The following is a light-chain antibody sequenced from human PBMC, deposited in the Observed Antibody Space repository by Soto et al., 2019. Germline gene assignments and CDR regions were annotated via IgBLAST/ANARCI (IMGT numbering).Light chain of an antibody. J-gene: IGKJ2*01. CDR2: DAS. Sequence: EIVLTQSPATLSLSPGERATLSCRASQSIRYNLAWYQQKPGQAPRLLIYDASNRATGVPARFSGSGSGTDFTLSISSLEPEDFAVYYCQQRGDWPLYTFGQGSRLEI. CDR1: QSIRYN. V-gene: IGKV3-11*01. CDR3: QQRGDWPLYT.